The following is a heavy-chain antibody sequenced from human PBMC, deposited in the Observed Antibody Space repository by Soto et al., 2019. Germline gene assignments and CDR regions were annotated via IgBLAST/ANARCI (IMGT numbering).Heavy chain of an antibody. CDR3: ATLGYCSGGSCYSKRNVDV. CDR1: GFTFVSYG. Sequence: GGSLRLSCAASGFTFVSYGMHWVRQAPGKGLEWVAVIWYDGSNKYYADSVKGRFTISRDNSKNTLYLQMNSLRAEDTAVYYCATLGYCSGGSCYSKRNVDVWGKGTTVTVS. D-gene: IGHD2-15*01. J-gene: IGHJ6*03. V-gene: IGHV3-33*01. CDR2: IWYDGSNK.